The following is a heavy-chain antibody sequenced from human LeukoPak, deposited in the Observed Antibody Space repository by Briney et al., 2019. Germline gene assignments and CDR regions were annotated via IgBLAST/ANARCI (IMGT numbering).Heavy chain of an antibody. V-gene: IGHV3-74*01. D-gene: IGHD4-11*01. CDR3: ARGDYSSHTL. Sequence: AGGSLRLSCAASGFTFCSYWMHWVRQSPGKGLVWVSRIKTDGSDTYYEDSVRGRFTISRDNAKNTLYLQMDSLRAEDTAVYFCARGDYSSHTLWGQGTLVTVSS. CDR1: GFTFCSYW. J-gene: IGHJ4*02. CDR2: IKTDGSDT.